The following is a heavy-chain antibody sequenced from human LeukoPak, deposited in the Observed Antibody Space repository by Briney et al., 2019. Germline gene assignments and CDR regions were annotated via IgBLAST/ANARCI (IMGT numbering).Heavy chain of an antibody. CDR3: ARGVQSSSWPGRGKLYYFDY. V-gene: IGHV3-66*01. J-gene: IGHJ4*02. CDR2: IYSGGST. CDR1: GFTVSSNY. Sequence: PGGSLSLSCAASGFTVSSNYMSWVRQAPGKGLEWVSVIYSGGSTYYADSVKGRFTISRDNSKNTLYLQMNSLRAEDTAVYYCARGVQSSSWPGRGKLYYFDYWGQGTLVTVSS. D-gene: IGHD6-13*01.